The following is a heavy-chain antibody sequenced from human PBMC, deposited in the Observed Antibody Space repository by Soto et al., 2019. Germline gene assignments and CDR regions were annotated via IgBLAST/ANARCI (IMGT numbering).Heavy chain of an antibody. CDR3: ARTLHGDSTGAFDY. CDR2: INWNGDST. V-gene: IGHV3-20*04. Sequence: GGSLRLSCEASGFSFDDYGMSWVRQGPGKGLEWVSGINWNGDSTGYADSVKGRFTISRDNFKNTLYLQMHSLRAEDTALYYCARTLHGDSTGAFDYWGLGTLVTVSS. J-gene: IGHJ4*02. CDR1: GFSFDDYG. D-gene: IGHD2-21*02.